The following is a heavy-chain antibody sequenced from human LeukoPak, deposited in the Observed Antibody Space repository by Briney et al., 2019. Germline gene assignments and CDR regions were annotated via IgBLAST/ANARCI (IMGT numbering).Heavy chain of an antibody. J-gene: IGHJ4*02. CDR1: GFTFSSYE. D-gene: IGHD3-22*01. CDR2: IGGSGGTT. V-gene: IGHV3-23*01. CDR3: ATRDSSGYYYFDY. Sequence: GGSLRLSCAASGFTFSSYEMNWVRQAPGKGLEWVSAIGGSGGTTYYADSVKGRFTISRDTSKNTVYLQMNSLRAEDTAVYYCATRDSSGYYYFDYWGQGTLVTASS.